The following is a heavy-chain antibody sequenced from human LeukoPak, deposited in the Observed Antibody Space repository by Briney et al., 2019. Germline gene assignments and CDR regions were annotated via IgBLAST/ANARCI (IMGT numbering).Heavy chain of an antibody. CDR2: ISSSGSTI. Sequence: AGGSLRLSCAASGFTFSSYGMNWARQAPGKGLEWVSYISSSGSTIQYAVSVEGRFTISRDNAKNSLYLQMNSLRAEDTAVYYCARVTAVAAPWVYWGQGTQVTVSS. J-gene: IGHJ4*02. V-gene: IGHV3-48*04. D-gene: IGHD6-19*01. CDR3: ARVTAVAAPWVY. CDR1: GFTFSSYG.